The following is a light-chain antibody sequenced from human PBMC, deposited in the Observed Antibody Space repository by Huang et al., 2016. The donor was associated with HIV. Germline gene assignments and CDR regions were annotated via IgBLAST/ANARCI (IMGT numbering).Light chain of an antibody. V-gene: IGKV4-1*01. CDR2: WAS. CDR3: QQYYISPWT. Sequence: DIVMTQSPDSLAVSLGERATINCKSSQSVLYSSNNNNYLAWYQQKPGQPPKLLIYWASTRESGVPDRFTGSGSGTHFTLTISSLQAEDVAVYYCQQYYISPWTFGQGTKVEIK. J-gene: IGKJ1*01. CDR1: QSVLYSSNNNNY.